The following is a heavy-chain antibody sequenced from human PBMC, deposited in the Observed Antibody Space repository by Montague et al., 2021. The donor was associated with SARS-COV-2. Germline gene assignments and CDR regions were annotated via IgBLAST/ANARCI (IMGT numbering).Heavy chain of an antibody. Sequence: SETLSLTCAVYGGSFSGYYRSWIRQPPGKGPEWIGEINHSGSTXXXPSXXXRVTISVDTSKNQFSLKLSSVTAADTAVYYCARGRGTALFRRIYFGMDVWGQGTTVTVSS. CDR3: ARGRGTALFRRIYFGMDV. V-gene: IGHV4-34*01. CDR1: GGSFSGYY. J-gene: IGHJ6*02. D-gene: IGHD1-1*01. CDR2: INHSGST.